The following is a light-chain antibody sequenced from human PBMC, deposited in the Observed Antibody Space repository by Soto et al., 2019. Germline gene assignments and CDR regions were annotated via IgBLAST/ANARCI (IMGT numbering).Light chain of an antibody. CDR3: QQNHSIPLT. J-gene: IGKJ5*01. Sequence: IQMTQSPSSLSASVVDRVTITCRASQSISSYLNWYQQKPGKAPKLLIYDVSNLEIGVPSRFSGSGSGTHFTFTISSLQTEDIGTYYCQQNHSIPLTFGRGTRLEI. V-gene: IGKV1-33*01. CDR2: DVS. CDR1: QSISSY.